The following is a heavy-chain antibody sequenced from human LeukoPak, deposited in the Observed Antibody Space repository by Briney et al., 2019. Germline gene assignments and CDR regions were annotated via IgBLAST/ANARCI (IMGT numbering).Heavy chain of an antibody. CDR3: ARAQTGYCSGGSCYSSGYYYYGMDV. D-gene: IGHD2-15*01. CDR2: INSDGSST. Sequence: PPGGSLRLSCAASGFTFSSYWMHWVRQAPGKGLVWVSRINSDGSSTSYADSVKGRFTISRDNAKNTLYLQMNSLRAEDTAVYYCARAQTGYCSGGSCYSSGYYYYGMDVWGQGTTVTVSS. CDR1: GFTFSSYW. V-gene: IGHV3-74*01. J-gene: IGHJ6*02.